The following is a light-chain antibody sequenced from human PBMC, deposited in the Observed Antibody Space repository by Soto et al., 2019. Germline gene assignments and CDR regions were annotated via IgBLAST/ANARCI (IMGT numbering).Light chain of an antibody. Sequence: HSVLTQPPSASGTPGQRVTISCSGSSSNIGSNTVNWYQQLPGTAPKLLIYSNNQRPSGVPDRFSGSKSGTSASLAISGLQSEDEADYYCAAWDDSLNGVVFGGGTMLTVL. CDR1: SSNIGSNT. CDR2: SNN. CDR3: AAWDDSLNGVV. V-gene: IGLV1-44*01. J-gene: IGLJ2*01.